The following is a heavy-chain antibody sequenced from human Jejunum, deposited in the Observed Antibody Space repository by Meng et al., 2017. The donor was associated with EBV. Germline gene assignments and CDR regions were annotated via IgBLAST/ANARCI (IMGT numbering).Heavy chain of an antibody. V-gene: IGHV4-4*02. D-gene: IGHD5-24*01. J-gene: IGHJ4*02. CDR3: ARGNAYNVPSFDY. CDR2: IWHGGNT. CDR1: GASITGTNW. Sequence: QVRLQEAGPGRVPPSGTLSLTCAVSGASITGTNWWSWVRQPPGKGLEWIAEIWHGGNTNYNPALKSRVTISVDKSNNQFSLKLASVTAADTAVYFCARGNAYNVPSFDYWGQGTLVTVSS.